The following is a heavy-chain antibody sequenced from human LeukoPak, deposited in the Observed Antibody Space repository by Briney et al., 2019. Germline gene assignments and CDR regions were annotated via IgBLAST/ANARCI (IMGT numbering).Heavy chain of an antibody. CDR1: GFTFDDYA. J-gene: IGHJ3*02. CDR2: ISWNSVYI. D-gene: IGHD3-22*01. Sequence: GGSLRLSCAVSGFTFDDYAMHWVRQAPGKGLEWVSGISWNSVYIDYAASVKGRFTISRDNAKNSLYLQMNSLRPEDTALYYCAKTSNGYFDAFDIWGQGTMVTVSS. V-gene: IGHV3-9*01. CDR3: AKTSNGYFDAFDI.